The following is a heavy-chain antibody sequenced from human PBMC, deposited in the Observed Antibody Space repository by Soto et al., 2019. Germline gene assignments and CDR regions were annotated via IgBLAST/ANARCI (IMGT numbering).Heavy chain of an antibody. CDR1: GYSFTSYW. CDR2: IYPGDSDT. V-gene: IGHV5-51*01. J-gene: IGHJ6*02. CDR3: ARHGRVRRGYYYYGMDV. D-gene: IGHD2-15*01. Sequence: PGASLKISCKGSGYSFTSYWIGWVRQMPGKGLEWMGIIYPGDSDTRYSPSFQGQVTISADKSISTAYLQWSSLKASDTAMYYCARHGRVRRGYYYYGMDVWGQGTTVTVSS.